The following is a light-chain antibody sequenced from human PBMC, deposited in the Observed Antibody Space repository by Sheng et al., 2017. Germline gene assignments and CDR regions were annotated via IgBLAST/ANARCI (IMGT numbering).Light chain of an antibody. Sequence: EIVLSQSPGTLSLSPGERATLSCRASQSVSSSYLAWYQQRPGQAPRLLIYGASSRATGIPDRFSGSGSGTDFTLTISRLEPEDFAAYYCQVYGTSPTYTFGQGTKLEIK. J-gene: IGKJ2*01. V-gene: IGKV3-20*01. CDR1: QSVSSSY. CDR3: QVYGTSPTYT. CDR2: GAS.